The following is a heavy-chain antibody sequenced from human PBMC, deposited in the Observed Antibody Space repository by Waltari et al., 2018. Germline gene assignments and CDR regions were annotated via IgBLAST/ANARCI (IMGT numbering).Heavy chain of an antibody. CDR1: GGSISSSNW. CDR3: ARVGGHHYGDYFDY. V-gene: IGHV4-4*02. D-gene: IGHD4-17*01. Sequence: QVQLQESGPGLVKPSGTLSLTCAVSGGSISSSNWWSWVRQPPGKGLEWIGEIYHSGGTNEDPALKGRVTIAVDKAKNQFSLKLSSGSAADTAVYYCARVGGHHYGDYFDYWGQGTLVTVSS. CDR2: IYHSGGT. J-gene: IGHJ4*02.